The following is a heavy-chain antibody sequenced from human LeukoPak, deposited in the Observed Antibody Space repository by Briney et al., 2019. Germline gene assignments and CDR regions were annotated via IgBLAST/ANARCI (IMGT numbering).Heavy chain of an antibody. CDR3: AKAGPPIHYYYMDV. CDR1: GYTFTSYD. CDR2: MNPNSGNT. J-gene: IGHJ6*03. Sequence: ASVKVSCKASGYTFTSYDINWVRQATGQGLEWMGWMNPNSGNTGYAQKFQGRVTMTRNTSISTAYMEPRSLRSDDTAVYYCAKAGPPIHYYYMDVWGKGTTVTISS. V-gene: IGHV1-8*01.